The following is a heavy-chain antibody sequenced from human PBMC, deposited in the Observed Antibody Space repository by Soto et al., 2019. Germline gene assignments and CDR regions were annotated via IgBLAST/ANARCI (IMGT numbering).Heavy chain of an antibody. Sequence: GGSLRLSCAASGSTFSSYWMSWVRQAPGKGLEWVANIKQDGSEKYYVDSVKGRFTISRDNAKNSLYLQMNSLRAEDTAVYYCARFMITFGGVMHYGMDVWGQGTTVTVSS. CDR1: GSTFSSYW. J-gene: IGHJ6*02. CDR2: IKQDGSEK. V-gene: IGHV3-7*01. D-gene: IGHD3-16*01. CDR3: ARFMITFGGVMHYGMDV.